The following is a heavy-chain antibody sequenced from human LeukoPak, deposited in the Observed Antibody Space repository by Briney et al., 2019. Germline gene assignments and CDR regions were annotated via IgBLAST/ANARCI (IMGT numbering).Heavy chain of an antibody. D-gene: IGHD6-13*01. J-gene: IGHJ1*01. V-gene: IGHV3-53*01. Sequence: PGGSLRLSCAASGFTVSSNYMSWVRQAPGKGLEWVSVIYGGGSTYYADSVKGRFTISRDNSKNTLYLQMNSLRAEDTAVYYCARGYSSSWYGEYFQHWGQGTLVTVSS. CDR1: GFTVSSNY. CDR2: IYGGGST. CDR3: ARGYSSSWYGEYFQH.